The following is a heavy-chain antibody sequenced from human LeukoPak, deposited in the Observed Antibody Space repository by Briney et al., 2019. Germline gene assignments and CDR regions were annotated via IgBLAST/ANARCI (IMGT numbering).Heavy chain of an antibody. Sequence: ASVKVSCKASGGTFSSYAISWVRQAPGQGLEWMGGIIPIFGTANYAQKFQGRVTITADKSTSTAYMELSSLRSEDTAVYYCARRLGYGDSYNWFDPWGQGTLVTVSS. CDR2: IIPIFGTA. CDR1: GGTFSSYA. CDR3: ARRLGYGDSYNWFDP. V-gene: IGHV1-69*06. D-gene: IGHD4-17*01. J-gene: IGHJ5*02.